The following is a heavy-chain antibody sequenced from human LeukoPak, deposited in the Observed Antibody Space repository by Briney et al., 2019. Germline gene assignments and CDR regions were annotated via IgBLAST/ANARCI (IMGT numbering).Heavy chain of an antibody. Sequence: ASVKVSCKASGYTFTGYHINWVRQAPGQGLEWMGRINTYSGDTKFAQKFQGRVTMTRHTSITTAYMDLSSLTPDDTAVYFCARDQGSLTRSWYTGYWGQGTQVTVSS. CDR3: ARDQGSLTRSWYTGY. V-gene: IGHV1-2*06. J-gene: IGHJ4*02. D-gene: IGHD6-13*01. CDR1: GYTFTGYH. CDR2: INTYSGDT.